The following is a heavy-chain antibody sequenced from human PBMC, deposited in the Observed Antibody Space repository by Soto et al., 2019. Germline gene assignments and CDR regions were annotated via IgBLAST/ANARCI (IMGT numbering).Heavy chain of an antibody. CDR2: IWFDGSKK. CDR1: GFIFRSYG. V-gene: IGHV3-33*01. J-gene: IGHJ6*02. Sequence: QMQLVESGGGVVQPGRSLRLSCAASGFIFRSYGIHWVRQAPGNGLECVALIWFDGSKKYYVDSVKGRFAVSRDNSKNMLYLQMNSLRVEDTAVYYCARDRLVPYGYVMDVWGQGTTVTVSS. CDR3: ARDRLVPYGYVMDV. D-gene: IGHD2-2*01.